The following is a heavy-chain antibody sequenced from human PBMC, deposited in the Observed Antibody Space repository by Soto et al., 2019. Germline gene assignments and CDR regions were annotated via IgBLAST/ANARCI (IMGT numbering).Heavy chain of an antibody. CDR2: IHHSGNP. Sequence: SESLSRTFSNSGFAIRTLKWHIWVRQPPGKGLEWIGEIHHSGNPNYNPSLKSRVIISVDKSKNQFSLKLSSVTDADTAVYYCARGERQQQRDYWGQGTLVTVS. J-gene: IGHJ4*02. D-gene: IGHD6-13*01. V-gene: IGHV4-4*02. CDR3: ARGERQQQRDY. CDR1: GFAIRTLKW.